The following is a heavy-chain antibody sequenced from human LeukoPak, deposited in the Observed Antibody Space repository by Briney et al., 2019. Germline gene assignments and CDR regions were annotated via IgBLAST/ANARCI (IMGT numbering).Heavy chain of an antibody. V-gene: IGHV3-30*04. CDR1: GFILRNYA. J-gene: IGHJ3*02. Sequence: GGSLRLSCAASGFILRNYAMHWVRQAPGKGLEWVAVISFHGSDTYYADSVKGRFTFSRDNSNNTLYLQMITLRTEDTAVYYCARDQGATDAFDIWGQGTMVTVSS. D-gene: IGHD3-16*01. CDR3: ARDQGATDAFDI. CDR2: ISFHGSDT.